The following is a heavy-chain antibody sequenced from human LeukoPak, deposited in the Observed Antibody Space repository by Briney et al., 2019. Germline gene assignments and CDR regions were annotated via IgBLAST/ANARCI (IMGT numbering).Heavy chain of an antibody. J-gene: IGHJ4*02. Sequence: HPGGSLSLSCAASGFTFSSYAMSWVRQAPGKGLEWVSAISGSGGSTYYADSVKGRFTISRDNSKNTLYLQMNSRRAEDTAVYYCAKVSACGGDCYSATHSAIDYWGQGTLVTVSS. CDR1: GFTFSSYA. CDR2: ISGSGGST. D-gene: IGHD2-21*02. CDR3: AKVSACGGDCYSATHSAIDY. V-gene: IGHV3-23*01.